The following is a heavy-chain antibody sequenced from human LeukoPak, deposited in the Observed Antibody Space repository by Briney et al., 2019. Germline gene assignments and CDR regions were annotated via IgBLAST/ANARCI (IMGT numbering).Heavy chain of an antibody. V-gene: IGHV3-21*01. J-gene: IGHJ4*02. D-gene: IGHD6-6*01. CDR1: GFTFSSYS. CDR3: ARDRSIAARPFDY. Sequence: GGSLRLSCAASGFTFSSYSMNWVRQAPGKGLEWVSSISSSSSYIYYADSVKGRFTISRDNAKNSLYLQMNSLRAEDTAVYYCARDRSIAARPFDYWGQGTLVTVSS. CDR2: ISSSSSYI.